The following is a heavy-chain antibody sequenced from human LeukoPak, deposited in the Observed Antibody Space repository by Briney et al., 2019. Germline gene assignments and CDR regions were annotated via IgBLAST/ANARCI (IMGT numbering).Heavy chain of an antibody. V-gene: IGHV4-4*07. CDR3: ARINGIRMTHAFHI. D-gene: IGHD2-8*01. J-gene: IGHJ3*02. CDR1: GGSINSY. CDR2: ISGSGTI. Sequence: SETLSLTCSVSGGSINSYWSWIRQPAEKGLEWIWLISGSGTITYTPALQSRLSISIDTSKNQFSLKLMSVTAADTAVYYCARINGIRMTHAFHIWGQGTMVSVSS.